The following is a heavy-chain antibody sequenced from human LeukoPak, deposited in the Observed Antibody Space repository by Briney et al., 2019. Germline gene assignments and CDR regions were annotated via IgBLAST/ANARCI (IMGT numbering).Heavy chain of an antibody. J-gene: IGHJ3*02. Sequence: PGRSLRLSCAASGFTFSSYAMHWVRQAPGKGLEWVAVISYDGSNKYYADSVKGLFTISRDNSKNTLYLQMNSLRAEDTAVYYCASPVLDDILTDDAFDIWGQGTMVTVSS. CDR3: ASPVLDDILTDDAFDI. D-gene: IGHD3-9*01. CDR1: GFTFSSYA. V-gene: IGHV3-30*04. CDR2: ISYDGSNK.